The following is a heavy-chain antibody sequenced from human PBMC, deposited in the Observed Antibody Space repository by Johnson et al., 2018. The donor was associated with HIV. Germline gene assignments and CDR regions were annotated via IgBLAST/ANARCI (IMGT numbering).Heavy chain of an antibody. CDR3: AKGFFELDDAFDI. CDR1: GFTFSNYA. V-gene: IGHV3-30*04. D-gene: IGHD3/OR15-3a*01. J-gene: IGHJ3*02. CDR2: ISYDGNNK. Sequence: QVQLVESGGGVVQPGRSLRLSCAASGFTFSNYAMHWVRQAPGKGLEWVAVISYDGNNKYYADSVKGRFTISRDNSKNTLYLQMNSLRAEDTAVYYCAKGFFELDDAFDIWGQGTMVTVSS.